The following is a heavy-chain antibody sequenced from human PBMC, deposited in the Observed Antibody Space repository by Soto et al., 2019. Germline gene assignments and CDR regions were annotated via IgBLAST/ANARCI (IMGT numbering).Heavy chain of an antibody. V-gene: IGHV4-31*03. CDR2: IYYSGST. Sequence: LSLTCTVSGGSISSGGYYWSWIRQHPGKGLEWIGYIYYSGSTYYNPSLKSRVTISVDTSKNQFSLKLSSVTAADTAVYYCPRGLIGSGSHNFDYWGPGTRLTVSS. CDR1: GGSISSGGYY. D-gene: IGHD3-10*01. J-gene: IGHJ4*02. CDR3: PRGLIGSGSHNFDY.